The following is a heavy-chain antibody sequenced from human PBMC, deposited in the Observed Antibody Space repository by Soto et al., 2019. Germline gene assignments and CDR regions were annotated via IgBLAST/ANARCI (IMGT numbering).Heavy chain of an antibody. CDR3: AGGYCSSTSCPYYYYYMDV. J-gene: IGHJ6*03. CDR1: GFTFSSYS. CDR2: ISSSSSYI. D-gene: IGHD2-2*01. V-gene: IGHV3-21*01. Sequence: GGSLRLSCAASGFTFSSYSMNWVRQAPGKGLEWVSSISSSSSYIYYADSVKGRFTISRDNAKNSLYLQMNSLRAEDTAVYYCAGGYCSSTSCPYYYYYMDVWGKGTTVTVSS.